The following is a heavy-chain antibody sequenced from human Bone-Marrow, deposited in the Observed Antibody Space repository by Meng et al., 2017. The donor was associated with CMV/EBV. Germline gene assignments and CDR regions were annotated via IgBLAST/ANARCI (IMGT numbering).Heavy chain of an antibody. D-gene: IGHD3-3*01. CDR2: IWYDGSNK. CDR1: GFTFSSYG. V-gene: IGHV3-33*06. Sequence: GESLKISCAASGFTFSSYGMHWVRQAPGKGLEWVAVIWYDGSNKYYADSVKGRFTISRDNSKNTLYLQMNSLRAEDTAVYYCAKAARGYDFWSGYYFDYWGQGTLDTVSS. CDR3: AKAARGYDFWSGYYFDY. J-gene: IGHJ4*02.